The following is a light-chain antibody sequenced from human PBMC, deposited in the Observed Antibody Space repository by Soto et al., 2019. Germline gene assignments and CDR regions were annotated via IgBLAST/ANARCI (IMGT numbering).Light chain of an antibody. CDR1: SSDVGGYNY. Sequence: QSALTQPRSVSGSPGQSVTISCTGTSSDVGGYNYVSWYQQHPGKAPKLMIYDVSKRPSGVPDRFSGSKSGNTASLTISGLQAEDEADYYCCSNAGIYVVFGGGTQLTVL. CDR2: DVS. CDR3: CSNAGIYVV. V-gene: IGLV2-11*01. J-gene: IGLJ3*02.